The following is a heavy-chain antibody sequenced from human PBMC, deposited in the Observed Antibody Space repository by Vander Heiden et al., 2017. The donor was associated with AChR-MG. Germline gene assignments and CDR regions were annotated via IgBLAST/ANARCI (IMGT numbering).Heavy chain of an antibody. CDR1: GGSMNNYY. D-gene: IGHD2-2*01. CDR3: ARDLTYCSSTSCYFDY. CDR2: IYTSGRT. J-gene: IGHJ4*02. V-gene: IGHV4-4*07. Sequence: QVQLQESGPGLVKPSETLSLTCTVSGGSMNNYYWIWIRRPAGKGLEWMGRIYTSGRTDYNPSLKSRVTMSLDTSKNQFSLKLTSLTAADTAVYYCARDLTYCSSTSCYFDYWGQGILVTVSS.